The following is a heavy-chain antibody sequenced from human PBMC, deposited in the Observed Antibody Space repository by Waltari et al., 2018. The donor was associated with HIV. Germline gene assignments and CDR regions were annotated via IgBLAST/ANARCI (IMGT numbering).Heavy chain of an antibody. CDR2: INPNRGGT. CDR1: GYTFTGYS. J-gene: IGHJ4*02. V-gene: IGHV1-2*02. CDR3: ATALDSSSSAGSIDY. Sequence: QVQLVQSGAEVKKPGASVKVSCKASGYTFTGYSMHWVGQAPGHGLGWMGWINPNRGGTNYARKFQGRVTMTRDRSISTAYMELSRLRSDDTAVYYCATALDSSSSAGSIDYWGQGTLVTVSS. D-gene: IGHD6-6*01.